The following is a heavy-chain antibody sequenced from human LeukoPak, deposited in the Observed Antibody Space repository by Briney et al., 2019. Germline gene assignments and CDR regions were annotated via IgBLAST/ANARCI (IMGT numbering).Heavy chain of an antibody. D-gene: IGHD6-19*01. Sequence: GGSLRLSCAASGFAFSTYSMNWVRQAPGKGLEWVSFISSHSNYINYADSVKGRFTISRDNSKNTLYLQMNSLRAEDTAVYYCAKTSLGYSSGWFCSLDYWGQGTLVTVSS. CDR2: ISSHSNYI. V-gene: IGHV3-21*04. J-gene: IGHJ4*02. CDR3: AKTSLGYSSGWFCSLDY. CDR1: GFAFSTYS.